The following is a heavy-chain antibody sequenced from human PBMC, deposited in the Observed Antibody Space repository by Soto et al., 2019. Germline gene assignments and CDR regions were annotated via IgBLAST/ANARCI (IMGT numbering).Heavy chain of an antibody. Sequence: QVQLVESGGGVVQPGRSLRLSCAASGFTFSSYGMHWVRQAPGKGLEWVAVISYDGSNKYYADSVKGRFTISKDNSKNTLYLQMNSLRAEDTAVYYCAKDVGDSYNYYYGMDVWGQGTTVTVSS. CDR2: ISYDGSNK. CDR1: GFTFSSYG. D-gene: IGHD1-26*01. V-gene: IGHV3-30*18. J-gene: IGHJ6*02. CDR3: AKDVGDSYNYYYGMDV.